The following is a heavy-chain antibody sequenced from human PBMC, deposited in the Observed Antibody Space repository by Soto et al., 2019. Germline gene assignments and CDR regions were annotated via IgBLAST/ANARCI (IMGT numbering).Heavy chain of an antibody. J-gene: IGHJ6*02. D-gene: IGHD3-10*01. CDR3: ARGTMLRCPGYYNAMDV. V-gene: IGHV4-31*03. Sequence: QVQLQESGPGLVKPSQTLSLTCTVSGDSISRNGYFWTWIRQHPVKGLEWIGYIYYSGSSYYNPSLKSRVIISVDTSKNQFSLNLTAVTAADTAVYYCARGTMLRCPGYYNAMDVWGQGTTVTVSS. CDR1: GDSISRNGYF. CDR2: IYYSGSS.